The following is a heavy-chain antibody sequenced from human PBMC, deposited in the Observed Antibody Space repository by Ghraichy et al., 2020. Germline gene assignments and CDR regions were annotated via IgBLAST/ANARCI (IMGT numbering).Heavy chain of an antibody. CDR1: GFIFSSYA. D-gene: IGHD6-6*01. J-gene: IGHJ4*02. CDR2: ISASGDNT. Sequence: LSLTRAASGFIFSSYAASWVRQAPGRGLEWVSSISASGDNTYYADSVKGRFTISRDNSRSMLYLQMDSLRAEDTAVYYCAALVPYWGQGTLVTVSS. CDR3: AALVPY. V-gene: IGHV3-23*01.